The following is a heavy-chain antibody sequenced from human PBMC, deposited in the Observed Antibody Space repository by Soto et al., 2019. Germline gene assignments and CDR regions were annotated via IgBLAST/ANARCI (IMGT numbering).Heavy chain of an antibody. D-gene: IGHD5-18*01. J-gene: IGHJ6*02. Sequence: ASVKVSCKASGYTFTSYAMHWVRQAPGQRLEWMGWINAGNGNTKYSQKFQGRVTITRDTSASTAYMELSSLRSEDTAVYYCARGGRGYSYGQPYYYCYGMDVWRQGTTVTVSS. CDR1: GYTFTSYA. V-gene: IGHV1-3*01. CDR3: ARGGRGYSYGQPYYYCYGMDV. CDR2: INAGNGNT.